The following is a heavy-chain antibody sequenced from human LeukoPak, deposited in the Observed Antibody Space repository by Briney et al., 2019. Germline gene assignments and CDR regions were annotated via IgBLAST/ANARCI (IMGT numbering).Heavy chain of an antibody. J-gene: IGHJ4*02. Sequence: SETLSLTCTVSGASITSYYWTWIRQPPGKGLEWIGYIHYSGSTNYNPSLKSRVTISVDTSKNQFSLKLSSVTAADTAVYYCARDLRAAYWGQGTLVTVSS. D-gene: IGHD3-16*01. CDR2: IHYSGST. V-gene: IGHV4-59*01. CDR1: GASITSYY. CDR3: ARDLRAAY.